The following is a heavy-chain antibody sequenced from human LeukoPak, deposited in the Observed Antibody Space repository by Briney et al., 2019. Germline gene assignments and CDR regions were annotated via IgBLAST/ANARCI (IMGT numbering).Heavy chain of an antibody. CDR3: ARGNMVRGVMGWFDP. CDR2: IYYSGST. V-gene: IGHV4-61*01. CDR1: GGSISGSTSY. J-gene: IGHJ5*02. D-gene: IGHD3-10*01. Sequence: SETLSLTCTVSGGSISGSTSYWSWIRQPPGKGLEWIGYIYYSGSTNYNPSLKSRVTISVDTSKNQFSLKLSSVTAADTAVYYCARGNMVRGVMGWFDPWGQGTLVTVSS.